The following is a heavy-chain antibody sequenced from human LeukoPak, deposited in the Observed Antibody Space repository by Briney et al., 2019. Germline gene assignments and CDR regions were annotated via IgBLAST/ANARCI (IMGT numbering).Heavy chain of an antibody. CDR3: ARVSCSGYKKHAFDI. CDR1: GGSISSYY. D-gene: IGHD5-12*01. CDR2: IYYSGST. Sequence: SETLSLTCTVSGGSISSYYWSWIRQPPGKGLEWIGYIYYSGSTNYNPSLKSRVTISVDTSKNQFSLKLSSVTAADTAVYYCARVSCSGYKKHAFDIWGQGTMVSVSS. V-gene: IGHV4-59*01. J-gene: IGHJ3*02.